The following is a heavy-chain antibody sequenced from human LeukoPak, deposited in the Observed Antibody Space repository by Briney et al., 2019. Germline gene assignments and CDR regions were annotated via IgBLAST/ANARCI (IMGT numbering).Heavy chain of an antibody. D-gene: IGHD6-19*01. J-gene: IGHJ4*02. V-gene: IGHV3-33*01. Sequence: GGSLRLSCAASGFTFSSYGMHWVRQAPGKGLEWVAVIWYDGSNKYYADSVKGRFTISRDNSKNTLYLQMNSLRAEDTAVYYCARDHVAVAGIDYWGQGTLVTVSS. CDR1: GFTFSSYG. CDR2: IWYDGSNK. CDR3: ARDHVAVAGIDY.